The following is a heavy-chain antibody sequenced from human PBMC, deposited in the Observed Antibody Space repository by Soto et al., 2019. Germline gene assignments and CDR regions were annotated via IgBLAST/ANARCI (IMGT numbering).Heavy chain of an antibody. CDR1: GGSISSYY. J-gene: IGHJ5*02. CDR2: IYYSGST. D-gene: IGHD3-10*01. CDR3: ARGVGSGSYYNQYNWFDP. Sequence: SETLSLTCTVSGGSISSYYWSWIRQPPGKGLEWIGYIYYSGSTNYNPSLKSRVTISVDTSKNQFSLKLSSVTADDTAVYYCARGVGSGSYYNQYNWFDPWGQGTLVTVSS. V-gene: IGHV4-59*01.